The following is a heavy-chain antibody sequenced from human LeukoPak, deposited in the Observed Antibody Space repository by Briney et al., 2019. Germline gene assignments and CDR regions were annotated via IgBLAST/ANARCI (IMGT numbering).Heavy chain of an antibody. V-gene: IGHV4-39*01. Sequence: SETLSLTCTVSGGSISSSSYYWGWIRQPPGKGLEWIGSIYYSGSTYCNPSLKSRVTISVDTSKNQFSLKLSSVTAADTAVYYCARHPSRRRTAMVNWFDPWGQGTLVTVSS. CDR2: IYYSGST. CDR3: ARHPSRRRTAMVNWFDP. D-gene: IGHD5-18*01. CDR1: GGSISSSSYY. J-gene: IGHJ5*02.